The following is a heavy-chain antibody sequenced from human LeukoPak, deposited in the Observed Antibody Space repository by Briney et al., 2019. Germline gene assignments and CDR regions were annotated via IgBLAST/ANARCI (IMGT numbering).Heavy chain of an antibody. CDR1: GFTFNIYG. J-gene: IGHJ4*02. V-gene: IGHV3-23*01. D-gene: IGHD1-14*01. CDR2: ITGNGGGI. Sequence: GGSLRLSCAASGFTFNIYGMNWVRQAPGKGLEWVSGITGNGGGIYYADSVKGRFTISRDNSKNTLYLHINSLRVEDTALYYCVKDNPLDYWGQGTLVIVSS. CDR3: VKDNPLDY.